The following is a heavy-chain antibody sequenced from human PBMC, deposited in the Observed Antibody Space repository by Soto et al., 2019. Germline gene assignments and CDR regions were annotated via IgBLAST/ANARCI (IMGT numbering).Heavy chain of an antibody. Sequence: EVQLVETGGGLIQPGGSLRLSCAASGFTVSSNYMSWVRQAPGKGLEWVSVIYSGGSTYYADSVKGRFTIARDNSKNTLYLQMNSLRAEDTAVYYCARDQAGGSSGGEAFDIWGQGTMVTVSS. J-gene: IGHJ3*02. V-gene: IGHV3-53*02. CDR3: ARDQAGGSSGGEAFDI. CDR2: IYSGGST. D-gene: IGHD6-19*01. CDR1: GFTVSSNY.